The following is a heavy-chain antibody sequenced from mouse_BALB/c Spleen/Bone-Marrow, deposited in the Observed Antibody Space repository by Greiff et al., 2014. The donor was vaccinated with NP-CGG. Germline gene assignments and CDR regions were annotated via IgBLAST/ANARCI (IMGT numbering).Heavy chain of an antibody. CDR2: ISDGGSYT. CDR1: GFTFSDYY. Sequence: EVKLVESGGGLVKPGGSLKLSCAASGFTFSDYYMYWVRQTPEKRLEWVATISDGGSYTYYPDSVKGRFTISRDNAKNNLYLQLISLKSEDTALYDCARGPHDDDMDYWGQGTSVTVSS. CDR3: ARGPHDDDMDY. D-gene: IGHD2-3*01. J-gene: IGHJ4*01. V-gene: IGHV5-4*02.